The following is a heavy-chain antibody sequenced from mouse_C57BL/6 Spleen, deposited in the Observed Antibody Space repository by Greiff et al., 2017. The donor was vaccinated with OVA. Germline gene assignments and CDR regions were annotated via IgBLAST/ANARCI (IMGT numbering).Heavy chain of an antibody. CDR1: GYAFSSSW. CDR2: IYPGDGDT. V-gene: IGHV1-82*01. D-gene: IGHD1-1*01. CDR3: ARGDGILDFDY. Sequence: QVQLQQSGPELVKPGASVKISCKASGYAFSSSWMNWVKQRPGQGLEWIGRIYPGDGDTNYNGKFKGKATLTADKSSSTAYMQLSSLTSEDSAVYFCARGDGILDFDYWGQGTTLTVSS. J-gene: IGHJ2*01.